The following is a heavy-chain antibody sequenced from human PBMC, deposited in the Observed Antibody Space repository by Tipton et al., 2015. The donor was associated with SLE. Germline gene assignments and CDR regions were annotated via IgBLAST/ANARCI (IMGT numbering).Heavy chain of an antibody. CDR3: ARVLGSYYVMDV. V-gene: IGHV3-33*08. CDR1: GFTFSSYG. J-gene: IGHJ6*02. CDR2: IRYDGSYK. Sequence: SLRLSCAASGFTFSSYGMHWVRQAPGKGLEWVAVIRYDGSYKYYADSVKGRFTISRDNSKNTLYLQMNSLRPEDTAVYYCARVLGSYYVMDVWGQGTTVTVSS.